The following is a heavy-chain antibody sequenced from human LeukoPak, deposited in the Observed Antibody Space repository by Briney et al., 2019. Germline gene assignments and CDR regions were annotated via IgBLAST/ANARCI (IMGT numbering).Heavy chain of an antibody. CDR1: GGSISSGSYY. Sequence: PSQTPSLTCTVSGGSISSGSYYWGWIRQPPGKGLEWIGSIYYSGSTYYNPSLKSRVTISVDTSKNQFSLKLSSVTAADTAVYYCARVACSSTSCYPEFDYWGQGTLVTVSS. D-gene: IGHD2-2*01. V-gene: IGHV4-39*07. J-gene: IGHJ4*02. CDR2: IYYSGST. CDR3: ARVACSSTSCYPEFDY.